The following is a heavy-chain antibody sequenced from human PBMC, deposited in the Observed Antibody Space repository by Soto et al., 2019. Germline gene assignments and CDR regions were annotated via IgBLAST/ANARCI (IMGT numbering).Heavy chain of an antibody. Sequence: ASVKVSCKASGYTFTSYGISWVRQAPGQGLEWMGCISAYNGNTNYAEKLQGRVTMTTDTSTSTAYMELRSLRSDDTAVYYCARGEPKYYHFWSSYYAPDYYYYGMDVWGQGTTVTVSS. V-gene: IGHV1-18*04. CDR1: GYTFTSYG. D-gene: IGHD3-3*01. J-gene: IGHJ6*02. CDR2: ISAYNGNT. CDR3: ARGEPKYYHFWSSYYAPDYYYYGMDV.